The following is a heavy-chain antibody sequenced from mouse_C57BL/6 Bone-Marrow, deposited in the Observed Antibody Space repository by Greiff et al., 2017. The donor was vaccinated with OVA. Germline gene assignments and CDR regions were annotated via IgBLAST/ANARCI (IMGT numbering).Heavy chain of an antibody. Sequence: EVMLVESGGGLVQPGGSLKLSCAASGFTFSDYYMYWVRQTPEKRLEWVAYISNGGGSTYYPDTVKGRFTISRANAKNTLYLQMSRLKAEDTAMYYCARHRCLLRDWYFDVWGTGTTVTVSS. D-gene: IGHD2-3*01. CDR1: GFTFSDYY. CDR3: ARHRCLLRDWYFDV. J-gene: IGHJ1*03. CDR2: ISNGGGST. V-gene: IGHV5-12*01.